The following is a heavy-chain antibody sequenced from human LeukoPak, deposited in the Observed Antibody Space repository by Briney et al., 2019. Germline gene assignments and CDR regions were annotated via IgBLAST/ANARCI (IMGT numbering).Heavy chain of an antibody. D-gene: IGHD3-22*01. J-gene: IGHJ4*02. Sequence: GGSLRLSCAASGFTFSSYSMNWVRQAPGKGLEWVSSISSSSSYIYYADSVKGRFTISRDNAKNSLYLQMNSLRAEDTAVYFCAREKGYYYQDFEDWGQGTLVTVSS. V-gene: IGHV3-21*01. CDR2: ISSSSSYI. CDR3: AREKGYYYQDFED. CDR1: GFTFSSYS.